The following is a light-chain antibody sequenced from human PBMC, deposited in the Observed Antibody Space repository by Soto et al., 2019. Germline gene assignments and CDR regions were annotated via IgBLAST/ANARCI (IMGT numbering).Light chain of an antibody. CDR1: PSITSY. Sequence: DIQMPQSPSSLSASVGDRVTITCRASPSITSYLNWYQQKPGKAPKLLIYAASSLQSGVPSRFSGSGSGTDFTLTISSLQPEDFATYYGQQSYSTPRTFGQRTNLQIK. J-gene: IGKJ2*01. CDR2: AAS. V-gene: IGKV1-39*01. CDR3: QQSYSTPRT.